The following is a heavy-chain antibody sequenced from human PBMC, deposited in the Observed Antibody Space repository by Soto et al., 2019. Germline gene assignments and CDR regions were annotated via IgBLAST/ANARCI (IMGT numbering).Heavy chain of an antibody. Sequence: GGSLRLSCTASGFTFGDHAMSWFRQAPGKGLEWVGFIRSKAYGGTTEYAASVKGRFTISRDDSKSIAYLQMNSLKTEDTAVYHCTRGRGSGGSVFWGQGTLVTVSS. V-gene: IGHV3-49*03. CDR2: IRSKAYGGTT. D-gene: IGHD2-15*01. J-gene: IGHJ4*02. CDR3: TRGRGSGGSVF. CDR1: GFTFGDHA.